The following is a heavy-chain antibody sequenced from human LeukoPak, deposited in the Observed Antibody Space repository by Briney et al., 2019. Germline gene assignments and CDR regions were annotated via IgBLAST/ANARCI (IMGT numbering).Heavy chain of an antibody. J-gene: IGHJ4*02. D-gene: IGHD3-22*01. CDR1: GFTFSSYG. CDR2: IRYDGSNK. CDR3: AREHYYDSSGYYFH. Sequence: GGSLRLSCAASGFTFSSYGMHWVRQAPGKGLEWVAFIRYDGSNKYYADSVKGRFTISRDNSKNTLYLQMNSLRAEDTAVYYCAREHYYDSSGYYFHWGQGTLVTVSS. V-gene: IGHV3-30*02.